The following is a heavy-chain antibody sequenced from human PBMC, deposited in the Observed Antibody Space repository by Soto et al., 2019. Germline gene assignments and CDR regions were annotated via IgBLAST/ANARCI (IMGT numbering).Heavy chain of an antibody. CDR2: ISDSGGRT. CDR1: GFSFRGYA. Sequence: EVQLLESGGGLVQPGGSLRLSCVASGFSFRGYAMSWVRQAPGKGLGWVSAISDSGGRTYYADSVKGRFTISRDNSKNTLYLQMNSQRAEDTAVYYCAKERTSSGYFDYWGQGTLVTVSS. D-gene: IGHD3-22*01. V-gene: IGHV3-23*01. CDR3: AKERTSSGYFDY. J-gene: IGHJ4*02.